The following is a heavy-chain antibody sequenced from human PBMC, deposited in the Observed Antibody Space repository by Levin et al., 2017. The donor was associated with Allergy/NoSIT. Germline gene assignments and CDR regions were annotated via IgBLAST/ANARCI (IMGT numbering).Heavy chain of an antibody. V-gene: IGHV4-34*01. CDR3: ARGLRVWGSYRYWYYFDY. CDR2: INHSGST. D-gene: IGHD3-16*02. CDR1: GGSFSGYY. Sequence: PSETLSLTCAVYGGSFSGYYWSWIRQPPGKGLEWIGEINHSGSTNYNPSLKSRVTISVDTSKNQFSLKLSSVTAADTAVYYCARGLRVWGSYRYWYYFDYWGQGTLVTVSS. J-gene: IGHJ4*02.